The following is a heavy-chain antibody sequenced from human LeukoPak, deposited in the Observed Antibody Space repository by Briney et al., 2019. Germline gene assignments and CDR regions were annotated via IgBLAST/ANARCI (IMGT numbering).Heavy chain of an antibody. Sequence: GGSLRLSCAASGFTFSIYAMSWVRQAPGKGLEWVSAISGSGGNTYYADSVKGRFTISRDNPRNTLFLQMNSLRAEDTAVYYCAKDLSGSFDYWGQGTLVTVSS. CDR2: ISGSGGNT. V-gene: IGHV3-23*01. J-gene: IGHJ4*02. CDR3: AKDLSGSFDY. D-gene: IGHD2-15*01. CDR1: GFTFSIYA.